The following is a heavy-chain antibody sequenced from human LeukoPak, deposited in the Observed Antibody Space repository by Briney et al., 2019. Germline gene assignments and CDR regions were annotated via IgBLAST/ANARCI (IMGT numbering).Heavy chain of an antibody. D-gene: IGHD5-18*01. CDR3: AAGGYSYGYWGYYYYGMDV. CDR1: GLTGSHNY. V-gene: IGHV4-59*02. J-gene: IGHJ6*02. CDR2: IYYTGST. Sequence: PGGSLRLSCAASGLTGSHNYVSWIRQPPGKGLEWIGYIYYTGSTNSNPSLRSRVTISVDTSKNQFSLKLSSVTAADTAVYYCAAGGYSYGYWGYYYYGMDVWGQGTTVTVSS.